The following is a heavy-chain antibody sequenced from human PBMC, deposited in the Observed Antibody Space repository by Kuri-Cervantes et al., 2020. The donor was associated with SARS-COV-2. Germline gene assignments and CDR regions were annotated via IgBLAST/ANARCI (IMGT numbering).Heavy chain of an antibody. V-gene: IGHV3-74*01. CDR2: ISTDGSST. Sequence: GGSLRLSCTASGFTFSRYWIHWVRQAPGKGLVWVSRISTDGSSTSYADSVKGRFTISRDNGKNTLYLEMNSLGAEDTAGYYCASEGERLLWFGELSRWGQGTLVTVSS. CDR1: GFTFSRYW. CDR3: ASEGERLLWFGELSR. D-gene: IGHD3-10*01. J-gene: IGHJ4*02.